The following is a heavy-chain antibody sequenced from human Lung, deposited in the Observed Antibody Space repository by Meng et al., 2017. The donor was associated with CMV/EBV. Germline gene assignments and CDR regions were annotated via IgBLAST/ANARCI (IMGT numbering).Heavy chain of an antibody. CDR2: IYYSGST. Sequence: LRLSCTVSGGSISSYYWSWIRQPPGKGLEWIGYIYYSGSTIYNPSLKSRVTISVDTSKNEFSLKLSSVTAADTAIYYCARDRRPRSNTWFDPWGQGTLVTVSS. CDR3: ARDRRPRSNTWFDP. D-gene: IGHD2/OR15-2a*01. V-gene: IGHV4-59*01. CDR1: GGSISSYY. J-gene: IGHJ5*02.